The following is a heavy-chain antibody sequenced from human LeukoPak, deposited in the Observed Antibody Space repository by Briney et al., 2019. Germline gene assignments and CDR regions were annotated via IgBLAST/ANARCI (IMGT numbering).Heavy chain of an antibody. CDR3: ATHSGYDSFDY. CDR1: GGSISIYY. CDR2: IYYSGST. J-gene: IGHJ4*02. D-gene: IGHD5-12*01. V-gene: IGHV4-59*08. Sequence: SETLSPTCTVSGGSISIYYWSWIRQPPGKGLEWIGYIYYSGSTNYNPSLKSRVTISVDTSKNQFSLKLSSVTAADTAVYYCATHSGYDSFDYWGQGTLVTVSS.